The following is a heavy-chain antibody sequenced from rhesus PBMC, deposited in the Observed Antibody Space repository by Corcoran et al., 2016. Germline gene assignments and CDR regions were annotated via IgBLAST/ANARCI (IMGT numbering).Heavy chain of an antibody. Sequence: QLVETGGGLVQPGGSLTLSCAASGFTFSSYGMSWVRQAPGKGLEWDSAIKSAGDRTFYADSVQGRFTISRDNSKNTLSLQMNSLRPEDTAVYYCAKEQPGTFDFWGQGALVTVSS. CDR2: IKSAGDRT. CDR1: GFTFSSYG. D-gene: IGHD5-24*01. V-gene: IGHV3S5*01. J-gene: IGHJ1*01. CDR3: AKEQPGTFDF.